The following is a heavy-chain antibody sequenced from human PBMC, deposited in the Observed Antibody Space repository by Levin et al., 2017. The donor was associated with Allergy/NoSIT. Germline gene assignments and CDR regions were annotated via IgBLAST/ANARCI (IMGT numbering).Heavy chain of an antibody. CDR2: ISAYNGNT. CDR3: AREAAVLWFGELLSSEDFIDY. J-gene: IGHJ4*02. CDR1: GYTFTSYG. V-gene: IGHV1-18*04. Sequence: ASVKVSCKASGYTFTSYGISWVRQAPGQGLEWLGWISAYNGNTNFAQKFQGRVTMTTDTSTSTAYMELRGLRSDDTAVYYCAREAAVLWFGELLSSEDFIDYWGQGALVTVSS. D-gene: IGHD3-10*01.